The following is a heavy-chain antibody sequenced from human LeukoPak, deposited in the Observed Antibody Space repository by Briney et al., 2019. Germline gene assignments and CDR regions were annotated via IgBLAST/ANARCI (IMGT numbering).Heavy chain of an antibody. V-gene: IGHV3-23*01. CDR3: AKDARRSSGWWFFDH. CDR2: ITNSGGAT. CDR1: GFVFISLD. J-gene: IGHJ4*02. Sequence: GGSLRLSCAASGFVFISLDMGWVRQTPGKGLEWVSAITNSGGATYYADSVKGRFTISRDNSKNTLFLQMNSLRAEDTAVYFCAKDARRSSGWWFFDHWGQGTPVTVSS. D-gene: IGHD6-19*01.